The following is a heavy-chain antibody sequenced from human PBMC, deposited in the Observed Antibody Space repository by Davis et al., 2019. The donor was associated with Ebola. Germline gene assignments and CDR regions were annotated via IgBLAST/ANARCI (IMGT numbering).Heavy chain of an antibody. CDR3: ARFGYYRGYYGMDV. J-gene: IGHJ6*02. Sequence: GSLRLSCTVSGGSINSYYWSWIRQPPGKGLEWIGYIYNNGGTSYNPSLKSRVPISVATSKNQFSLKLSSVTAADTAVYYCARFGYYRGYYGMDVWGQGTTVTVSS. D-gene: IGHD3-3*01. CDR1: GGSINSYY. CDR2: IYNNGGT. V-gene: IGHV4-59*12.